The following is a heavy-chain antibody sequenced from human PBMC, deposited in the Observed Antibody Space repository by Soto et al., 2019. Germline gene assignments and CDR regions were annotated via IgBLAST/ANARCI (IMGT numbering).Heavy chain of an antibody. Sequence: EVQLVESGGGLVKPGGSLRLSCAASGFSFHDAWMNWVRQAPGKGLEWVGRIKSKTDGETTDYAAPVKGRFSVSRDDSKNTLYLQMNSLTTEDTAVYYCTADLIGTYDSPYDYWGQGILVTVSS. CDR2: IKSKTDGETT. V-gene: IGHV3-15*07. D-gene: IGHD1-26*01. CDR1: GFSFHDAW. CDR3: TADLIGTYDSPYDY. J-gene: IGHJ4*02.